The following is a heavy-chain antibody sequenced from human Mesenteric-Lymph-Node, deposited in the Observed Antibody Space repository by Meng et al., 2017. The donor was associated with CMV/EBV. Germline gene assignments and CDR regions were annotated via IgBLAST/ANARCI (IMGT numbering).Heavy chain of an antibody. Sequence: GGSLRLSCTASGFTVSSHYMSWVRQASEKGPEWVSVFYSGGSTYYADSVKGRFTISRDNSKNTLYLQMDDLRPEDTAVYYCARTGYFGSGTFYTNWFDSWGQGALVTVSS. J-gene: IGHJ5*01. CDR3: ARTGYFGSGTFYTNWFDS. V-gene: IGHV3-66*02. CDR2: FYSGGST. CDR1: GFTVSSHY. D-gene: IGHD3-10*01.